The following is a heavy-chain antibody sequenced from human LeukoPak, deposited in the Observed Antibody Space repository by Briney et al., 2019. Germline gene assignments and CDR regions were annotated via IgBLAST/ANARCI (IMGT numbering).Heavy chain of an antibody. CDR3: ARGRPGDYDFDY. Sequence: ASVKVSCKASGYTFTGYYMHWVRQAPGQGLEWMGWINPNSGGTSYAQKFQGRVTMTRDMSTSTVYMELSSLRSEDTAVYYCARGRPGDYDFDYWGQGTLVTVSS. D-gene: IGHD4-17*01. V-gene: IGHV1-2*02. J-gene: IGHJ4*02. CDR2: INPNSGGT. CDR1: GYTFTGYY.